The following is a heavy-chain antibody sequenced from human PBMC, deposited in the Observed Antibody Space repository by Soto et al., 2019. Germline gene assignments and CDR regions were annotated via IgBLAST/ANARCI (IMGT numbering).Heavy chain of an antibody. CDR3: ARERQQIVYYYYGMDV. Sequence: QVQLVESGGGVVQPGRSLRVFCAASGFTFSSYAMPWVRQAPGKGLEGVAVISYDGSNKYYADYVKGRFTISRDNSKNTLYVQMNSLRAEDTAVYYCARERQQIVYYYYGMDVCGKGTTVTVSS. CDR1: GFTFSSYA. J-gene: IGHJ6*01. D-gene: IGHD2-21*01. CDR2: ISYDGSNK. V-gene: IGHV3-30-3*01.